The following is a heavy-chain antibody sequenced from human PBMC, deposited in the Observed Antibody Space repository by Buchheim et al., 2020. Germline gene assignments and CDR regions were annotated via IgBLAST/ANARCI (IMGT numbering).Heavy chain of an antibody. J-gene: IGHJ4*02. CDR3: ARGAQKMATIPDY. D-gene: IGHD5-24*01. CDR2: ISSSSSTI. Sequence: EVQLVESGGGLVQPGGSLRLSCAASGFTFSSYSMNWVRQAPGKGLEWVSYISSSSSTIYYADSVKGRFTISRDTAKNSLYLQMNSLRAEDTAVYYCARGAQKMATIPDYWGQGTL. V-gene: IGHV3-48*01. CDR1: GFTFSSYS.